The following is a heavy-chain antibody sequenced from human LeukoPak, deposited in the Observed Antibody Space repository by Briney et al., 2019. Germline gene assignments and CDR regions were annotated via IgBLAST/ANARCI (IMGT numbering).Heavy chain of an antibody. CDR1: GFTFSTYA. CDR2: ISGSGRSGT. V-gene: IGHV3-23*01. Sequence: GGSLRLSCVASGFTFSTYAMTWVRQAPGKGLEWVSVISGSGRSGTNYADSVKGRFTISRDNSKNTLYLQMNSLRAEDTAVYYCAKAGSSGSYSNFYFDYWGQGTLVTVSS. D-gene: IGHD1-26*01. CDR3: AKAGSSGSYSNFYFDY. J-gene: IGHJ4*02.